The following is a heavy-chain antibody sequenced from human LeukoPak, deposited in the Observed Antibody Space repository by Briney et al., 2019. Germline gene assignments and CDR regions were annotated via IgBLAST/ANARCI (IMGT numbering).Heavy chain of an antibody. CDR1: GFTFNNYG. D-gene: IGHD2/OR15-2a*01. Sequence: GGSLRLSCAASGFTFNNYGMHWVRQAPGKGLEWLAFIRYDGSNTYYADSVKGRFTVSRDDSKNTLYLQMNSLRGDDTAVYYCAKDGTSYYYIYYWGQGALVTVSS. CDR2: IRYDGSNT. J-gene: IGHJ4*02. CDR3: AKDGTSYYYIYY. V-gene: IGHV3-30*02.